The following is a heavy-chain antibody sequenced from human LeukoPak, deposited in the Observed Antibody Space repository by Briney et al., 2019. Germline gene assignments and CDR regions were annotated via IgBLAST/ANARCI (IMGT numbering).Heavy chain of an antibody. CDR2: IIPIFGTA. D-gene: IGHD6-13*01. J-gene: IGHJ6*03. CDR3: ASSTGTAYYYIDG. V-gene: IGHV1-69*06. Sequence: GASVKVSCKSSGGTFSSYAISWVRQAPGQGLEWMGGIIPIFGTANYAQKFQGRVTITADKSTSTAYMELSSLRSEDTAVYYCASSTGTAYYYIDGWGKGTTVTVSS. CDR1: GGTFSSYA.